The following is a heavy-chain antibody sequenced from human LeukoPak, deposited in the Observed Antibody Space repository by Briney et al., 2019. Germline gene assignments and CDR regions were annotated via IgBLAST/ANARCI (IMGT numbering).Heavy chain of an antibody. CDR3: TRLIMSSIYYYYMDV. V-gene: IGHV4-39*07. Sequence: SETLSLTCTVSGGSISTTYYWGWIRQPPGKGLEWIGSIYYRGSAYYNPSLKSRVTISVDTSKNQFSLKLSSVTAADTAVYYCTRLIMSSIYYYYMDVWGKGTTVTVSS. CDR2: IYYRGSA. CDR1: GGSISTTYY. J-gene: IGHJ6*03. D-gene: IGHD3-10*01.